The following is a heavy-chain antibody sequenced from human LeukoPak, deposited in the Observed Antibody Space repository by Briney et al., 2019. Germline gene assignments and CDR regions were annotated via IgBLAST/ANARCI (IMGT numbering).Heavy chain of an antibody. D-gene: IGHD3-10*01. CDR3: ARDSLLLWFGELLDYYYYMDV. CDR2: ISGYNGNT. CDR1: GYTFTSYG. J-gene: IGHJ6*03. V-gene: IGHV1-18*01. Sequence: ASVKVSCKASGYTFTSYGISWVRQAPGQGLEWMGWISGYNGNTNYAQKLQGRVTMTTDTSTSTAYMELRSLRSDDTAVYYCARDSLLLWFGELLDYYYYMDVWGKGTTVTISS.